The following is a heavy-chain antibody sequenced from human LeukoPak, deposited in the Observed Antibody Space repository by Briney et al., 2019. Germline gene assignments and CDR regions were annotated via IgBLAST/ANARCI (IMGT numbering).Heavy chain of an antibody. CDR2: INPNSGGT. CDR1: GYTFTGYY. Sequence: ASVKVSCKASGYTFTGYYMHWVRQAPGQGLEWMGWINPNSGGTNYAQKFQGRATMTRDTSISTAYMELSRLRSDDTAVYYCARDLIAAIYYYYYGMDVWGQGTTVTVSS. V-gene: IGHV1-2*02. CDR3: ARDLIAAIYYYYYGMDV. J-gene: IGHJ6*02. D-gene: IGHD2-8*01.